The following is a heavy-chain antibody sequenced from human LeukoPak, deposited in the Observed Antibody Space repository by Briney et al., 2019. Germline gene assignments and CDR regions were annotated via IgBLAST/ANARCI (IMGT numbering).Heavy chain of an antibody. CDR2: IYPSDSDA. D-gene: IGHD3-9*01. J-gene: IGHJ4*02. CDR1: GYRFTSYW. CDR3: ARRNYDILTGYYNDYFDY. V-gene: IGHV5-51*01. Sequence: GESLNISCKASGYRFTSYWIGWVRQMPGKGLEWVGIIYPSDSDARYSPSFQGQVTISADKSINTAYLQWSSLKASDTAMYYCARRNYDILTGYYNDYFDYWGQGTLVTVSS.